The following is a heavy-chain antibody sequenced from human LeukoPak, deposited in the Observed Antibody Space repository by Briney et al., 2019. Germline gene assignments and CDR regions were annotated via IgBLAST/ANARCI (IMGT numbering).Heavy chain of an antibody. J-gene: IGHJ4*02. Sequence: PSETLSLTCAVSGGSISSGGYSWSWIRQPPGKGLEWIGYIYHSGSTYYNPSLKSRVTISVDRSKNQFSLKLSSVTAADTAVYYCARTLHSSSWYQGDYWGQGTLVTVSS. CDR3: ARTLHSSSWYQGDY. CDR1: GGSISSGGYS. CDR2: IYHSGST. V-gene: IGHV4-30-2*01. D-gene: IGHD6-13*01.